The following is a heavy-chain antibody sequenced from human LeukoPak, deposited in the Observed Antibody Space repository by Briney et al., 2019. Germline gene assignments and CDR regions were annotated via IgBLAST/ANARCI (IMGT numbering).Heavy chain of an antibody. Sequence: GGSLRLSCAASGFTFSSYAMSWVRQAPGKGLEWVSAISGSGGSTYYADSVKGRFTISRDNSKNTLYLQMSSLRAEDTAVYYCAKDQSAYSSAPARRWGQGTLVTVSS. J-gene: IGHJ1*01. CDR2: ISGSGGST. D-gene: IGHD6-19*01. CDR3: AKDQSAYSSAPARR. CDR1: GFTFSSYA. V-gene: IGHV3-23*01.